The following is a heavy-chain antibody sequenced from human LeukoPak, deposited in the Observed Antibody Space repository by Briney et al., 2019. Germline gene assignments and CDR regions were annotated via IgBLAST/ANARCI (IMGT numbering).Heavy chain of an antibody. V-gene: IGHV3-53*01. Sequence: GGSLRLSCAASGFTFSIYWMHWVRQAPGKGLEWVSFFYRGDSTYYAESVRGRFTISRDNSKNTLYLLMNSLIPGDTAVYYCAREVVSSPSYFDFWGQGTLVTVSS. CDR1: GFTFSIYW. CDR2: FYRGDST. D-gene: IGHD2-15*01. J-gene: IGHJ4*02. CDR3: AREVVSSPSYFDF.